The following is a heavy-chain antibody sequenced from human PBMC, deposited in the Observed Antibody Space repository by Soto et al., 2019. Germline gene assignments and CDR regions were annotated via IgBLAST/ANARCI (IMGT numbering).Heavy chain of an antibody. J-gene: IGHJ6*02. D-gene: IGHD1-1*01. CDR3: ARGKGMEENYYYYGMDV. Sequence: ASVKVSCKASGYTFSTYALHWVRQAPGQGLEWMGWINGGNGHTRYSQKFKDRVTISRDTPASTXXXXXXXXXXEDTAVYYCARGKGMEENYYYYGMDVWGQGTTVTVSS. V-gene: IGHV1-3*01. CDR1: GYTFSTYA. CDR2: INGGNGHT.